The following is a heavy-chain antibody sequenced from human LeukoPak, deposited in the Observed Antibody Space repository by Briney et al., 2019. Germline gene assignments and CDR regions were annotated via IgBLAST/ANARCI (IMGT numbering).Heavy chain of an antibody. V-gene: IGHV4-61*02. Sequence: PSETLSLTCTVSGGSIRSSSYYWGWIRQPAGKGLEWIGRIYTSGSANYNPSLKSRVTISVDTSKNQFSLKLSSVTAADTAVYYCARESDILAHPDYWGQGTLVTVSS. CDR3: ARESDILAHPDY. D-gene: IGHD3-9*01. J-gene: IGHJ4*02. CDR1: GGSIRSSSYY. CDR2: IYTSGSA.